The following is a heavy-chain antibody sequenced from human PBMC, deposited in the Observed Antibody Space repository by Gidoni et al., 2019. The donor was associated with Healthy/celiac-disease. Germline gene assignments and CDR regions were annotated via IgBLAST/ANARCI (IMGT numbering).Heavy chain of an antibody. Sequence: EVQLVESGGGLVKPGGSLRLSCAASGFTFSSYSRNWVRPAPGKGLEWVSSIISSSSSIYYADSVKRRFTISRDNAKNSLYLQMNSLRAEDTAVYYCARDGGSYFDYWGQGTLVTVSS. CDR1: GFTFSSYS. CDR3: ARDGGSYFDY. CDR2: IISSSSSI. V-gene: IGHV3-21*01. J-gene: IGHJ4*02. D-gene: IGHD1-26*01.